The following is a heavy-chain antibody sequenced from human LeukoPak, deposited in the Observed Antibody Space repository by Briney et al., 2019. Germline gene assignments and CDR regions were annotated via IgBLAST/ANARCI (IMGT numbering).Heavy chain of an antibody. D-gene: IGHD1-26*01. J-gene: IGHJ4*02. CDR1: GFMFSNYW. CDR3: ERMWEGGY. CDR2: INQDGGEK. Sequence: PGGSLRLSCAASGFMFSNYWMSWVRQAPGKGLEWVADINQDGGEKYYVDSVKGRFTISRDNAKNSLYLQLNSLRVEDTAVYYCERMWEGGYWGQGTLVTVSS. V-gene: IGHV3-7*01.